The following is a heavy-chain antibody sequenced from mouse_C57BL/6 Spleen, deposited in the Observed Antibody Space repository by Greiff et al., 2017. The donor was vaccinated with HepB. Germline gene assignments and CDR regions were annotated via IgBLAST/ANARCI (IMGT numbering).Heavy chain of an antibody. D-gene: IGHD2-4*01. J-gene: IGHJ1*03. Sequence: EVKLVESGGGLVKPGGSLKLSCAASGFTFSDYGMHWVRQAPEKGLEWVAYISSGSSTIYYADTVKGRFTISRDNAKNTMFLQMTSLRSEDTDMYYCARQIYDYDTYWYFDDWGTGTTVTVSS. CDR1: GFTFSDYG. CDR3: ARQIYDYDTYWYFDD. CDR2: ISSGSSTI. V-gene: IGHV5-17*01.